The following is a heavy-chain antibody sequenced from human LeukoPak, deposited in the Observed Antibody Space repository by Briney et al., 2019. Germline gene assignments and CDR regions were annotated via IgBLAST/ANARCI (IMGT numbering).Heavy chain of an antibody. Sequence: GASVKVSCKASGDIFNSYSISWVRQAPGQGLEWMGWISTYNGDVNYVQSLQGRVTLTTDTSTSTAYMELMSLRSDDTAVYYCLRDAQRPRLTPDYWGQGTLVTVSS. CDR1: GDIFNSYS. J-gene: IGHJ4*02. V-gene: IGHV1-18*01. D-gene: IGHD6-25*01. CDR3: LRDAQRPRLTPDY. CDR2: ISTYNGDV.